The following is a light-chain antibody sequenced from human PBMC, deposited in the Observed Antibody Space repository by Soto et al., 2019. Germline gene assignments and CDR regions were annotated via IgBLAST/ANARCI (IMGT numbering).Light chain of an antibody. J-gene: IGKJ2*01. CDR3: QQYHKWPPFT. CDR2: GAS. CDR1: QTVSSN. Sequence: EIVMTQSPATLSVSPGERATLSCRASQTVSSNLAWYQQKPGQPPRVLIFGASTRATGIPARFSGSGSGTESTLTISSLQSEDFAVYYCQQYHKWPPFTFGQGTKLEIK. V-gene: IGKV3-15*01.